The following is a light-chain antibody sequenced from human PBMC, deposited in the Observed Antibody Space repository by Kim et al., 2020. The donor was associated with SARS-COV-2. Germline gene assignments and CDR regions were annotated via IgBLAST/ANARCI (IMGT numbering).Light chain of an antibody. CDR3: ETWDSNIQV. V-gene: IGLV4-60*03. J-gene: IGLJ3*02. CDR2: VEGSGSY. CDR1: SGHSNYF. Sequence: QLVLTQSSSASASLGSSVKLTCTLSSGHSNYFIAWHQQQPGKAPRFLMKVEGSGSYNKGGGVPDRFSGSRSGTDRYLIISNLHSEDEADYYCETWDSNIQVFGGGTQLTVL.